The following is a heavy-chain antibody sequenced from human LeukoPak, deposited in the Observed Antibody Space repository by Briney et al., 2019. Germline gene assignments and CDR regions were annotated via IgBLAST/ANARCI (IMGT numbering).Heavy chain of an antibody. J-gene: IGHJ4*02. CDR2: MNPNSGNT. CDR3: ARKYLYGSGKPHFDY. Sequence: ASVKLSCKASGYTFTSYDINWERQATGQALEWIGWMNPNSGNTGYAQKFQGRVTMTRNTSISTAYMELSSLRSDDTAVYYCARKYLYGSGKPHFDYWGQGALVTVSS. V-gene: IGHV1-8*01. D-gene: IGHD3-10*01. CDR1: GYTFTSYD.